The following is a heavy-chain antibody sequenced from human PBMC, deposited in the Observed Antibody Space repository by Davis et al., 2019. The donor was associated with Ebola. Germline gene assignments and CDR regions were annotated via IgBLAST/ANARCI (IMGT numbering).Heavy chain of an antibody. CDR1: GFTFSGSA. J-gene: IGHJ4*01. CDR3: TRTYGVGVDY. Sequence: GGSLRLSCAASGFTFSGSAMHWVRQASGKGLEWVGRIRSKANSYATAYAASVKGRFTISRDDSKNTAYLQVNSLKTEDTAVYYCTRTYGVGVDYWGQGTLVTVSS. CDR2: IRSKANSYAT. V-gene: IGHV3-73*01. D-gene: IGHD4-17*01.